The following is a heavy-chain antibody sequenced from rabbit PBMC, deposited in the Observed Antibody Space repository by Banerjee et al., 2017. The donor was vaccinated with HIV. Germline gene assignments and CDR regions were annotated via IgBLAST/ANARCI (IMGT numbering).Heavy chain of an antibody. J-gene: IGHJ4*01. CDR2: IYAGSSYST. V-gene: IGHV1S45*01. CDR1: GLGFSSSYE. CDR3: ARDRGVMPAFNL. Sequence: QEQLEESGGDLVKPGASLTLTCTAFGLGFSSSYERCWVRQAPGKGLEWIACIYAGSSYSTWYASWVNGRFTISKTSSTTVTLQMTSLTAADTATYFCARDRGVMPAFNLWGPGTLVTVS.